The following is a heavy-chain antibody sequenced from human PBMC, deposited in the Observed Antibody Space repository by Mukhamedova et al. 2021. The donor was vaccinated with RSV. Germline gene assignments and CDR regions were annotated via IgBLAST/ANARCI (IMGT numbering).Heavy chain of an antibody. J-gene: IGHJ4*02. Sequence: VRQAPGKGLEWVSPISSSSSYIYYADSVKGRFTISRDNAKNSLYLQMNSLRAEDTAVYYCASITRSGWYSDYWGQGTLVTVSS. D-gene: IGHD6-19*01. CDR3: ASITRSGWYSDY. V-gene: IGHV3-21*01. CDR2: ISSSSSYI.